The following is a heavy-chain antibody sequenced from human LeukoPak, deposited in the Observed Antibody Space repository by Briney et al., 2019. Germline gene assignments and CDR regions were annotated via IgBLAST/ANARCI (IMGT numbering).Heavy chain of an antibody. Sequence: PSETLSLTCAVSGGSLSSSNWWSRVRPPPGKGLEWIGEIYHSGSTNYNPSLKSRVTISVDKSKNQFSLKLSSVTAADTAVYYCARDTVPAALYYYYGMDVWGKGTTVTVSS. D-gene: IGHD2-2*01. CDR3: ARDTVPAALYYYYGMDV. CDR2: IYHSGST. V-gene: IGHV4-4*02. J-gene: IGHJ6*04. CDR1: GGSLSSSNW.